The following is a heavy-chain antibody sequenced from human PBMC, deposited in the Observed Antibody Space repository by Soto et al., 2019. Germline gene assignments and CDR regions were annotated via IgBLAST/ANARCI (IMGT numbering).Heavy chain of an antibody. J-gene: IGHJ3*02. CDR3: AHLIEGRGNYYDSSGYPAAFDI. V-gene: IGHV3-30-3*01. Sequence: LRLSCAASGFTFSSYAMHWVRQAPGKGLEWVAVISYDGSNKYYADSVKGRFTISRDNSKNTLYLQMNSLRAEDTAVYYCAHLIEGRGNYYDSSGYPAAFDIWGQGTMVTVSS. CDR2: ISYDGSNK. D-gene: IGHD3-22*01. CDR1: GFTFSSYA.